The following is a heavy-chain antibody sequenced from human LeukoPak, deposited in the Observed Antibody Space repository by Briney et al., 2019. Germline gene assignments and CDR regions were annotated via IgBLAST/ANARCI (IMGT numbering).Heavy chain of an antibody. V-gene: IGHV4-31*03. Sequence: PSETLSLTCTVSTGSISTSGYYWSWIRQHPGQGLEWIGYIYHNGNAYFNPSLKSRASLSVDTSEDQFSLQLSSVTAADTAVYFCARVSYDTFSFDYWGQGTLVSVSS. J-gene: IGHJ4*02. CDR3: ARVSYDTFSFDY. D-gene: IGHD3-9*01. CDR1: TGSISTSGYY. CDR2: IYHNGNA.